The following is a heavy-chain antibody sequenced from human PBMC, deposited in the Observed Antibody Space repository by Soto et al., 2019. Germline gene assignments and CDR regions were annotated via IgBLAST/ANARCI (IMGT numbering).Heavy chain of an antibody. CDR2: INAGNGNT. D-gene: IGHD2-15*01. V-gene: IGHV1-3*01. CDR3: AGYRILDYYYGMDV. Sequence: ASVKVSCKASGYTFTSYAMHWVRQAPGQRLEWMGWINAGNGNTKYSQKFQGRVTITRDTSASTAYMELSSLRSEDTAVYYCAGYRILDYYYGMDVWGQGTTVTVSS. CDR1: GYTFTSYA. J-gene: IGHJ6*02.